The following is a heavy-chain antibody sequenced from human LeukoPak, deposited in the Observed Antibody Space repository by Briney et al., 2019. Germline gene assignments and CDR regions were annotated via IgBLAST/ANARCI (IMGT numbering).Heavy chain of an antibody. CDR3: AKDRLGAGGRYYFDY. CDR1: GFTFSSYG. CDR2: ISYDGSNK. V-gene: IGHV3-30*18. D-gene: IGHD3-10*01. Sequence: PGGSLRLSCAASGFTFSSYGMHWVRQAPGKGLEWVAVISYDGSNKYYADSVKGRLTISRDNSKNTLYLQMNSLRAEDTAVYYCAKDRLGAGGRYYFDYWGQGTLVTVSS. J-gene: IGHJ4*02.